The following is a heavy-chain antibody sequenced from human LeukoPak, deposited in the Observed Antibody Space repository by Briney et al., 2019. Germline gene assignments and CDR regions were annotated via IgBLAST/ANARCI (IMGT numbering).Heavy chain of an antibody. D-gene: IGHD2-15*01. CDR3: ARELGGGGYDGMDV. CDR1: GFTCSSYR. V-gene: IGHV3-53*01. J-gene: IGHJ6*02. Sequence: PGGSLRLSCAASGFTCSSYRMNWVRQAPGKGLEWVSVIYSGGSTYYADSVTGRFTISRDNSKNTLYLQMNSLRAEDTAVYYCARELGGGGYDGMDVWGQGTTVTVSS. CDR2: IYSGGST.